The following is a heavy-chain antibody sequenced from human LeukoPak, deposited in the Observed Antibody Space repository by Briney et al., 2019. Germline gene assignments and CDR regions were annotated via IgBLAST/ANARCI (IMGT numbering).Heavy chain of an antibody. V-gene: IGHV1-2*02. J-gene: IGHJ4*02. CDR3: ARPTYCGSNCYFNFDY. Sequence: ASVKVSCKTSGYTFATYFMHWVRQAPGQGLEWMGYIKPNNGVTNYAQKFRGRVTMTWDTSISTAYIELSGLTSDDTAIYYCARPTYCGSNCYFNFDYWGQGTLVTVSS. CDR1: GYTFATYF. CDR2: IKPNNGVT. D-gene: IGHD2-21*02.